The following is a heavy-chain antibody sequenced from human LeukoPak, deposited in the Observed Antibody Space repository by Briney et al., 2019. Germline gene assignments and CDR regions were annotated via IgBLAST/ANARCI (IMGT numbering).Heavy chain of an antibody. CDR1: GGSISSYH. V-gene: IGHV4-59*01. CDR2: IYYSGST. J-gene: IGHJ5*02. Sequence: PSETLSLTCTVSGGSISSYHWSWIRQPPGKGLEWIGYIYYSGSTNYNPSLKSRVTISVDTSKHQFSLKLSSVTAADTAVYYCARLRTSSSWYFDLWGQGTLVSVSS. CDR3: ARLRTSSSWYFDL. D-gene: IGHD6-13*01.